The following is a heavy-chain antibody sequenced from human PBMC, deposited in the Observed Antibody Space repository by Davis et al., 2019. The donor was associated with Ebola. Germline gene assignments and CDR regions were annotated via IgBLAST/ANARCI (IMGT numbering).Heavy chain of an antibody. CDR3: AKDCVGWELLRSYYYYYGMDV. CDR2: INPSGGST. Sequence: ASVKVSCKASGYTFTSYYMHWVRQAPGQGLEWMGIINPSGGSTSYAQKFQGRVTMTRDTSTSTVYMELSSLRSDDTAVYYCAKDCVGWELLRSYYYYYGMDVWGQGTTVTVSS. D-gene: IGHD1-26*01. J-gene: IGHJ6*02. V-gene: IGHV1-46*01. CDR1: GYTFTSYY.